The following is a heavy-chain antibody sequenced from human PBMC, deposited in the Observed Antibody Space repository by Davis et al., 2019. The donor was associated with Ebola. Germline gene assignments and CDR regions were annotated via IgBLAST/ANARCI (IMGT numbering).Heavy chain of an antibody. J-gene: IGHJ4*02. Sequence: PGGSLRLSCAASGFTFSAYYMSWIRQAPGKGLEWVSYISSSGSTIYYADSVKGRFTISRDNAKNSVYLQLNSLTDEDTAVYYCAREGYTGYVRISGSYYADFWGQGTLVTVSS. CDR3: AREGYTGYVRISGSYYADF. D-gene: IGHD5-12*01. CDR1: GFTFSAYY. V-gene: IGHV3-11*04. CDR2: ISSSGSTI.